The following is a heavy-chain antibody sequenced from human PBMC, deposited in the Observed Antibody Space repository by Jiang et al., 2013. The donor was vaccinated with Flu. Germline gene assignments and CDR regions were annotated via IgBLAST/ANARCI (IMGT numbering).Heavy chain of an antibody. D-gene: IGHD5-18*01. CDR3: AKDRGYSYGPFDY. J-gene: IGHJ4*02. CDR1: GFTFSSYG. CDR2: ISYDGSNK. Sequence: VQLLESGGGVVQPGRSLRLSCAASGFTFSSYGMHWVRQAPGKGLEWVAVISYDGSNKYYADSVKGRFTISRDNSKNTLYLQMNSLRAEDTAVYYCAKDRGYSYGPFDYWGQGTLVTVSS. V-gene: IGHV3-30*18.